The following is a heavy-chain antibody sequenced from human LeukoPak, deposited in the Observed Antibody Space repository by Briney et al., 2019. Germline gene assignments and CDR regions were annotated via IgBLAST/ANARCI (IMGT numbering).Heavy chain of an antibody. Sequence: SETLSLTCTVSGGSISSYYWSWIRQPAGKGLEWIGRIYTSGSTNYNPSLKSRVTMSVDTSKNQFSLKLSSVTAADTAVYYCARGDYGGNHYYYYYMDVWGKGTTVTVSS. CDR1: GGSISSYY. CDR2: IYTSGST. J-gene: IGHJ6*03. D-gene: IGHD4-23*01. V-gene: IGHV4-4*07. CDR3: ARGDYGGNHYYYYYMDV.